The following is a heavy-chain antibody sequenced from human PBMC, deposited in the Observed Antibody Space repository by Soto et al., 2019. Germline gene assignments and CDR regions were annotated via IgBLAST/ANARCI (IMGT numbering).Heavy chain of an antibody. J-gene: IGHJ4*02. D-gene: IGHD3-10*01. V-gene: IGHV3-48*01. CDR3: ARGITMVRGVIPH. CDR1: GFTFSSYS. Sequence: GSLRLSCAASGFTFSSYSMNWVRQAPGKGLEWVSYISSSSSTIYYADSVKGRFTISRDNAKNSLYLQMNSLRAEDTAVYYCARGITMVRGVIPHWGQGTLVTVSS. CDR2: ISSSSSTI.